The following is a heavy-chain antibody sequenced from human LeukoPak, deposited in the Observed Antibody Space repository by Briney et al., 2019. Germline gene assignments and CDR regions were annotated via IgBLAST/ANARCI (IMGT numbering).Heavy chain of an antibody. J-gene: IGHJ6*04. CDR3: ARDHCSGGSCLDV. Sequence: GGSLRLSCAASGFTLSSYSMNWVRQAPGKGLEWVSSISSSSNYIYCADSLKGRFIISRDNAKNSLYLQMNSLRAEDTAVYYCARDHCSGGSCLDVWGKGTTVTVSS. CDR1: GFTLSSYS. D-gene: IGHD2-15*01. CDR2: ISSSSNYI. V-gene: IGHV3-21*01.